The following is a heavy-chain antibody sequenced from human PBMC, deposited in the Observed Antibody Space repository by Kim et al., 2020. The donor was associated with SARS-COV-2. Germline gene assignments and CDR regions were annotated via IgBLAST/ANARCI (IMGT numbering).Heavy chain of an antibody. CDR3: PRHSEHLAFLQWFDP. CDR1: GGSISESNHF. CDR2: IYYTETT. J-gene: IGHJ5*02. V-gene: IGHV4-39*01. Sequence: SETLSLTCTVSGGSISESNHFWAWIRQPPGKGLEWIGSIYYTETTYHNPSLKSRVTISVDVSKNQFSLKLASVTAADTALYYCPRHSEHLAFLQWFDPWG. D-gene: IGHD1-1*01.